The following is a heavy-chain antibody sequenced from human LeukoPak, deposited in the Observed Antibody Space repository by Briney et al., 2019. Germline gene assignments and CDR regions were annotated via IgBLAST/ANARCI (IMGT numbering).Heavy chain of an antibody. D-gene: IGHD2-21*02. J-gene: IGHJ3*02. Sequence: GESLKISCRGSGYSFTSYWIGWVRQMPGKGLEWVGIIYPGDSDTRYSPSFQGQVTISADKSISTAYLQWSSLKASDTAMYYCARSGYCGGDCYSGDAFDIWGQGTMVTVSS. CDR3: ARSGYCGGDCYSGDAFDI. CDR1: GYSFTSYW. V-gene: IGHV5-51*01. CDR2: IYPGDSDT.